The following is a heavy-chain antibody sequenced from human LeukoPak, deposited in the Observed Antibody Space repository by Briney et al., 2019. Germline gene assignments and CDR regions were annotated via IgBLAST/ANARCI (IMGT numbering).Heavy chain of an antibody. Sequence: PGGSLRLSCAASGVTFDDYAMHWVRQAPGKGLECVSGISWNSGSIGYADSVKGRFTISRDNSKNTLYLQMNSLRAEDTAVYYCARETVVPAAMGAFDIWGQGTMVTVSS. J-gene: IGHJ3*02. CDR1: GVTFDDYA. D-gene: IGHD2-2*01. V-gene: IGHV3-9*01. CDR2: ISWNSGSI. CDR3: ARETVVPAAMGAFDI.